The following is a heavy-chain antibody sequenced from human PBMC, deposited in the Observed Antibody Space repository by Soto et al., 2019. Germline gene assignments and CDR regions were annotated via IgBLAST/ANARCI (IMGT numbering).Heavy chain of an antibody. D-gene: IGHD4-17*01. J-gene: IGHJ6*02. CDR2: MNPNSGNT. Sequence: VASVKVSCKASGYTFTSYDINWVRQATGQGLEWMGWMNPNSGNTGYAQKFQGRVTMTRNTSISTAYMELSSLRSEDTAVYYCARLRWLILEKSSYYYGMDVWGQGTTVTVSS. CDR1: GYTFTSYD. CDR3: ARLRWLILEKSSYYYGMDV. V-gene: IGHV1-8*01.